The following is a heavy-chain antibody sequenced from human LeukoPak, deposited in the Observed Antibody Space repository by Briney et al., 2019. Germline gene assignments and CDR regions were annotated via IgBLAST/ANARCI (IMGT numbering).Heavy chain of an antibody. J-gene: IGHJ6*02. V-gene: IGHV1-2*02. CDR2: INPNSGGT. CDR3: ARDSNKYDFWSGYSSGNYGMDV. Sequence: ASVKVSCKASGYTFTGYYMHWVRQAPGQGLEWMGWINPNSGGTNYAQKFQGRVTMTRDTSISTAYMELSRLRSDDTAVYYCARDSNKYDFWSGYSSGNYGMDVWGQGTTVTVSS. CDR1: GYTFTGYY. D-gene: IGHD3-3*01.